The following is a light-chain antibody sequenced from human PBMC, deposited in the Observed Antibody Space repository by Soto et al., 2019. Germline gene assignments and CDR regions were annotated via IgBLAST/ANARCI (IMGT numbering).Light chain of an antibody. Sequence: QSVLTQPPSVSAAPGQKVTISCSGSSSNVGNNYVSWYQHLPGTAPKLLIYENDKRPSGIPYRFSGSKSGTSATLGIIGLQTGDEADYYCGTWDTSLGAWVFGGGTKLTVL. J-gene: IGLJ3*02. CDR3: GTWDTSLGAWV. CDR1: SSNVGNNY. V-gene: IGLV1-51*02. CDR2: END.